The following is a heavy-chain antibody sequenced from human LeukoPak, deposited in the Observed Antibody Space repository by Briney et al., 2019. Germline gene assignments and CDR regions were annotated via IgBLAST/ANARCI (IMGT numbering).Heavy chain of an antibody. D-gene: IGHD7-27*01. CDR2: ISSSSSYI. J-gene: IGHJ6*03. CDR1: GFTFSSSS. Sequence: GGSLRLSCAASGFTFSSSSMSWVRQAPGKGLEWVSSISSSSSYIYYADSLKGRFTISRDNAKNSLYLQMNSLRAEDTAVYYCASLPNWGYYYYYYMDVWGKGTTVTVSS. CDR3: ASLPNWGYYYYYYMDV. V-gene: IGHV3-21*01.